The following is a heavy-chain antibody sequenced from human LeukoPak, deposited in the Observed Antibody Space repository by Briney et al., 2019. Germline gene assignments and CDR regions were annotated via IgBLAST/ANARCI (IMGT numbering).Heavy chain of an antibody. CDR2: INHSGST. V-gene: IGHV4-34*01. D-gene: IGHD1-26*01. J-gene: IGHJ3*02. CDR3: ARDLPTPTPYSGSYSDDAFDI. Sequence: SETLSLTCAVYGGSFSTYYWSWIRQPPGKGLEWIGEINHSGSTNNNPSLKSRVTISVDMSKNQISLKLTSVTAADTAVYYCARDLPTPTPYSGSYSDDAFDIWGQGTMVTVSS. CDR1: GGSFSTYY.